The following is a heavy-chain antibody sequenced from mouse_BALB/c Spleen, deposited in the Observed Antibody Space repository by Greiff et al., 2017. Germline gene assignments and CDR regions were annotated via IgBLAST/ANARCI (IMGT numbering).Heavy chain of an antibody. Sequence: EVMLVESGGGLVKPGGSLKLSCAASGFTFSSYAMSWVRQTPEKRLEWVASISSGGSTYYPDSVKGRFTISRDNARNILYLQMSSLRSEDTAMYYCARDDGYWAMDYWGQGTSVTVSS. CDR3: ARDDGYWAMDY. V-gene: IGHV5-6-5*01. D-gene: IGHD2-3*01. CDR2: ISSGGST. CDR1: GFTFSSYA. J-gene: IGHJ4*01.